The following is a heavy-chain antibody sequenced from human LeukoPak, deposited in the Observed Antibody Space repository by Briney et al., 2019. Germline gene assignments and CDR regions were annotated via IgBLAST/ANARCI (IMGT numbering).Heavy chain of an antibody. D-gene: IGHD4-17*01. CDR3: ARGPYGDYVDAFDI. CDR2: ISDSSSII. Sequence: GGSLRLSCAASGFTFSTYTMNWVRQAPGEGLEWVSYISDSSSIIYYADSVKGRFTISRDNAKNSLYLQMNSLRAEDTAMYYCARGPYGDYVDAFDIWGQGTMVTVSS. V-gene: IGHV3-48*01. CDR1: GFTFSTYT. J-gene: IGHJ3*02.